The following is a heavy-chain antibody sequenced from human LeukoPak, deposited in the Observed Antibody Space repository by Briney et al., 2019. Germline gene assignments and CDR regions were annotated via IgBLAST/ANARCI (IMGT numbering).Heavy chain of an antibody. V-gene: IGHV4-39*01. Sequence: SETLSLTCTVSGGSISSGYSWGWIRQPPGKGLAWIGSIYFSGTTYYNPSLKSRVTISVDTSRNQFSLKLNSVTAADTAVYYCARNGGDYDRSRIDYWGQGTLVTVSS. D-gene: IGHD4-17*01. J-gene: IGHJ4*02. CDR1: GGSISSGYS. CDR3: ARNGGDYDRSRIDY. CDR2: IYFSGTT.